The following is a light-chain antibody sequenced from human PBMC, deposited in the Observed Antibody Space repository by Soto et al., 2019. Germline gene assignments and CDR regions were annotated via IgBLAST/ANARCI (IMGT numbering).Light chain of an antibody. Sequence: DVQITQSPATLSASVGERVTITCRASQSIGSWLAWYQQKSGKAPKLLISDASSLENGVPSRFSGSGSGTEFVLTISSLHTDDFATCYVQQYNSYPPNFGGGTKVDIK. CDR2: DAS. CDR1: QSIGSW. J-gene: IGKJ4*01. CDR3: QQYNSYPPN. V-gene: IGKV1-5*01.